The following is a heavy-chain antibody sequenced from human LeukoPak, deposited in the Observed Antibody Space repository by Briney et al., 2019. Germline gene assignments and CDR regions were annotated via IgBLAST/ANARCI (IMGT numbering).Heavy chain of an antibody. CDR1: GLTFSSYA. J-gene: IGHJ6*03. CDR3: AKGDYGYYYYMDV. Sequence: GGSLRLSCAPSGLTFSSYAVKWVRQAPGKGLEWVSTISSKGGTYYSDSVKGRFTISRDNSKNTVYLQMNSLRADDTAIYYCAKGDYGYYYYMDVWGKGTMVTVSS. D-gene: IGHD4-17*01. V-gene: IGHV3-23*01. CDR2: ISSKGGT.